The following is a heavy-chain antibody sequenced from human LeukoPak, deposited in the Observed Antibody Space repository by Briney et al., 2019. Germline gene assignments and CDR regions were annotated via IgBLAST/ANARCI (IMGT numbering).Heavy chain of an antibody. CDR3: ARGPNKSDGGNSGSAWFDP. CDR1: GYTFTSYY. V-gene: IGHV1-46*01. J-gene: IGHJ5*02. CDR2: INPSGGST. Sequence: ASVKVSCKASGYTFTSYYMHWVRQAPGQGLEWMGIINPSGGSTSYAQKFQGRVTMTRNTSISTAYMELRSLRSEDTAVYYCARGPNKSDGGNSGSAWFDPWGQGTLVTVSS. D-gene: IGHD4-23*01.